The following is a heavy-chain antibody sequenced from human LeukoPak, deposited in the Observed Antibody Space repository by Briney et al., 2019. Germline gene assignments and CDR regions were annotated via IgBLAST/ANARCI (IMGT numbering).Heavy chain of an antibody. CDR3: ARTYYSNYAHYFDS. D-gene: IGHD4-11*01. Sequence: GGSLRLSCAASGFTFSSYWMSWVRQAPGKGLEWVANIKQDGSEKYYVDSVKGRFTISRDNAKNSLYLQVNSLRAEDTAVYYCARTYYSNYAHYFDSWGQGTLVTVSS. CDR2: IKQDGSEK. V-gene: IGHV3-7*01. CDR1: GFTFSSYW. J-gene: IGHJ4*02.